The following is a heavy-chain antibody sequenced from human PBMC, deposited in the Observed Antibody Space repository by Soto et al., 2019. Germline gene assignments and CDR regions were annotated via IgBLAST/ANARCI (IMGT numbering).Heavy chain of an antibody. J-gene: IGHJ6*02. CDR3: ARDRGSYSQNYYYYYGMDV. CDR2: IYTSGST. Sequence: KPSETLSLTXTVSGGSISSYYWSWIRQPAGKGLEWIGRIYTSGSTNYNPSLKSRVTMSVDTSKNQFSLKLSSVTAADTAVYYCARDRGSYSQNYYYYYGMDVWGQGTTVTVSS. D-gene: IGHD1-26*01. V-gene: IGHV4-4*07. CDR1: GGSISSYY.